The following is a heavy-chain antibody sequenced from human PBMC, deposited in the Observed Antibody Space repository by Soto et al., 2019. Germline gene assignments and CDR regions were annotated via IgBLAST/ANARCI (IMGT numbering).Heavy chain of an antibody. V-gene: IGHV1-69*08. CDR2: INPIGGST. CDR3: ARDREKNWFDP. Sequence: SVKVSCKASGGTFSSYTISWVRQAPGQGLEWMGRINPIGGSTSYAQKFQGRVTMTRDTSTSTVYMELSSLRSEDTAVYYCARDREKNWFDPWGQGNLVTVS. CDR1: GGTFSSYT. J-gene: IGHJ5*02.